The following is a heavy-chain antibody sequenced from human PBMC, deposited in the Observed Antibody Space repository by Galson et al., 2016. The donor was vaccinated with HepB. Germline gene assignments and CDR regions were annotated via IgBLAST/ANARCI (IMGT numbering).Heavy chain of an antibody. CDR2: INHSGFT. D-gene: IGHD4-17*01. CDR3: ARFTVVTAVTRFGFFFDY. CDR1: GGPFSGYY. Sequence: SETLSLTCAIYGGPFSGYYWSWIRQPPGKGLEWIGEINHSGFTNYNPSLKSRVSISVDTSKNQFSLNLSSVTAADTAVYYCARFTVVTAVTRFGFFFDYWGQGTLATVSS. V-gene: IGHV4-34*01. J-gene: IGHJ4*02.